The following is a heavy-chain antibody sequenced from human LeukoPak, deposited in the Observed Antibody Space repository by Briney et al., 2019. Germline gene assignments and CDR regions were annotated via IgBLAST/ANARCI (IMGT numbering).Heavy chain of an antibody. Sequence: GGSLRLSCAASGFTFSSYAMHWVRQAPGKGLEYVSAISSNGGSTYYANSVKGRFTISRDTSKNTLYLQMNSLRAEDTAVYYCAKAFTTITARFDDWGQGTPVTASS. CDR2: ISSNGGST. CDR1: GFTFSSYA. V-gene: IGHV3-64*01. J-gene: IGHJ4*02. D-gene: IGHD6-6*01. CDR3: AKAFTTITARFDD.